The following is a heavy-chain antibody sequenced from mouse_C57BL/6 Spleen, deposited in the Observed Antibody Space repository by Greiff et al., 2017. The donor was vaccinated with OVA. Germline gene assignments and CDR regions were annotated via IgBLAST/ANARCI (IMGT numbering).Heavy chain of an antibody. D-gene: IGHD4-1*01. CDR3: ARRELGPRYFDY. V-gene: IGHV1-85*01. CDR2: IYPRDGSP. J-gene: IGHJ2*01. Sequence: QVQLQQSGPELVKPGASVKLSCKASGYTFTSYDINWVKQRPGQGLEWIGWIYPRDGSPKYNEKFKGKATLTVDTSSSTAYMELHSLTSEDSAVYFCARRELGPRYFDYWGQGTTLTVSS. CDR1: GYTFTSYD.